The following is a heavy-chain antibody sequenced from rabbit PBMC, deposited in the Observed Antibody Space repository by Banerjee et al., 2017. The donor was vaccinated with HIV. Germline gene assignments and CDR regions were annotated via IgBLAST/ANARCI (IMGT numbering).Heavy chain of an antibody. CDR3: ARDYTDGYAGYARINL. Sequence: QEQLEESGRDLVQPEGSLTLTCTASGFSFSSSYYMCWVRQAPGKGLEWIACIYGGSSGSTYYASWAKGRFTISKTSSTTVTLQMTSLTAADTATYFCARDYTDGYAGYARINLWGPGTLVTVS. CDR2: IYGGSSGST. V-gene: IGHV1S45*01. CDR1: GFSFSSSYY. J-gene: IGHJ4*01. D-gene: IGHD6-1*01.